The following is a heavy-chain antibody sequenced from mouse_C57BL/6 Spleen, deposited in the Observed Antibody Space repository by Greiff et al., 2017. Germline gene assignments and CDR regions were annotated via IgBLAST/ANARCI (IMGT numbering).Heavy chain of an antibody. Sequence: QVQLQQSGPGLVQPSQSLSITCTVSGFSLTSYGVHWVRQSPGKGLEWLGVIWRGGSTDYNAAFMSRLSITKDNSKSQVFFKMNSLQADDTAIYYCAKGDYDYDVGFAYWGQGTLVTVSA. CDR2: IWRGGST. D-gene: IGHD2-4*01. V-gene: IGHV2-5*01. CDR1: GFSLTSYG. J-gene: IGHJ3*01. CDR3: AKGDYDYDVGFAY.